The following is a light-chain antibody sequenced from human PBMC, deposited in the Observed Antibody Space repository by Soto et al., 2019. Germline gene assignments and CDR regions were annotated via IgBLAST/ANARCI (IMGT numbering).Light chain of an antibody. CDR2: AAS. CDR1: QSVVRSY. J-gene: IGKJ2*01. V-gene: IGKV3-20*01. Sequence: EIVLTQSPGTLSLSPGERATLSCRASQSVVRSYLAWYQQKPGQAPRLLIYAASSRATVIPDRFSGSGSGTDFTLTISSLEPEYFAVYYCQKYDSSLSTFGQGTRLEIK. CDR3: QKYDSSLST.